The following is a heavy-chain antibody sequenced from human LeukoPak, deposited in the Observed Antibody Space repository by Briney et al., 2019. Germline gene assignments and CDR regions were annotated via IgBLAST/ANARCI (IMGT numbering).Heavy chain of an antibody. Sequence: SGGSLRLSCATSGFTFDDYGMSWVRQAPGKGLEWVSGTSGSGGSTYYADSVKGRFTISRDNSKNTLDLQMNSLRAEDTAVYYCAKTFSGYYYREFDYWGQGILVTVSS. CDR2: TSGSGGST. CDR3: AKTFSGYYYREFDY. CDR1: GFTFDDYG. J-gene: IGHJ4*02. V-gene: IGHV3-23*01. D-gene: IGHD3-22*01.